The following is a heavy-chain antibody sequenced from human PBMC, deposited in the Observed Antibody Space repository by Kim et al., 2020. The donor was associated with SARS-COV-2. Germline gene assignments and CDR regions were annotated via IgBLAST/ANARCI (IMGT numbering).Heavy chain of an antibody. D-gene: IGHD3-22*01. V-gene: IGHV4-34*01. Sequence: LKSRVTISVDTSKNQFSLKLSSVTAADTAVYYCARAAQIVVVIYWYFDLWGRGTLVTVSS. J-gene: IGHJ2*01. CDR3: ARAAQIVVVIYWYFDL.